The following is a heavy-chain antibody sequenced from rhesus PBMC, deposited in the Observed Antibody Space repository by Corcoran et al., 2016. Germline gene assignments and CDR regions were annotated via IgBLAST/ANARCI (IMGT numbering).Heavy chain of an antibody. CDR1: GDSLSGAYD. V-gene: IGHV4-76*01. J-gene: IGHJ5-2*02. Sequence: QVHLQESGPGLVKPSETLSITCAVSGDSLSGAYDWNWIRQPPGTGLEWIGYVYGPRGNTISHPPLRARVTSSMATSKNQFSLRLTSLTAADTAVYYCASDVNTATDNALGLWGRGILVTVSS. D-gene: IGHD4-23*01. CDR3: ASDVNTATDNALGL. CDR2: VYGPRGNT.